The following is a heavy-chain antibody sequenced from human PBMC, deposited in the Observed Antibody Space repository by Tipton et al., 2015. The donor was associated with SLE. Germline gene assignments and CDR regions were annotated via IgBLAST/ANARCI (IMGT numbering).Heavy chain of an antibody. D-gene: IGHD4-17*01. Sequence: SLRLSCAVSGFTFSSYSMNWVRQAPGKGLEWVSFISSSSSYIYYADSVKGRLTISRDNAKNSLYLQMNSLRAEDTAVYYCARDLTTVTSEYFDYWGQGTLVTVSS. CDR2: ISSSSSYI. CDR3: ARDLTTVTSEYFDY. CDR1: GFTFSSYS. J-gene: IGHJ4*02. V-gene: IGHV3-21*03.